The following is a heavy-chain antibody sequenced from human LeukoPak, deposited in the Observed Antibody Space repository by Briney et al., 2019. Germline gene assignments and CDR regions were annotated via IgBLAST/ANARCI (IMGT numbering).Heavy chain of an antibody. D-gene: IGHD3-22*01. CDR2: INHSGST. J-gene: IGHJ4*02. CDR3: ARKGTMTLRY. V-gene: IGHV4-34*01. Sequence: PSETLSLTCTVSGYSISSGYYWSWIRQPPGKGLEWIGEINHSGSTNYNPSLKSRVTISVDTSKNQFSLKLSSVTAADTAVYYCARKGTMTLRYWGQGTLVTVSS. CDR1: GYSISSGYY.